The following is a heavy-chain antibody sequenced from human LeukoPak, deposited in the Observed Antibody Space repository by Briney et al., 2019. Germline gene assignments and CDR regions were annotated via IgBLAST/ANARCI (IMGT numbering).Heavy chain of an antibody. CDR1: GYTFTGYY. J-gene: IGHJ4*02. CDR2: INPNSGGT. CDR3: ARVGYSSSWYFDY. V-gene: IGHV1-2*06. D-gene: IGHD6-13*01. Sequence: ASVKVSCKASGYTFTGYYMHWVRQAPGQGLEWMGRINPNSGGTNYAQKFQGRVTMTRDTSISTAYMERSRLRSDDTAVYYCARVGYSSSWYFDYWGQGTLVTVSS.